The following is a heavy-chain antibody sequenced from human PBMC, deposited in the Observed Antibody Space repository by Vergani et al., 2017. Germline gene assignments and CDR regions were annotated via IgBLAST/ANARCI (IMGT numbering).Heavy chain of an antibody. CDR2: IYYSGST. V-gene: IGHV4-30-4*01. CDR1: GGSISSGDYY. D-gene: IGHD3-22*01. CDR3: ARDTWYYDSSGYYRDAFDI. J-gene: IGHJ3*02. Sequence: QVQLQESGPGLVKPSQTLSLTCTVSGGSISSGDYYWSWIRQPPGKGLEWIGYIYYSGSTNYNPSLKSRVTISVDTSKNQFSLKLSSVTAADTAVYYCARDTWYYDSSGYYRDAFDIWGQGTMVTVSS.